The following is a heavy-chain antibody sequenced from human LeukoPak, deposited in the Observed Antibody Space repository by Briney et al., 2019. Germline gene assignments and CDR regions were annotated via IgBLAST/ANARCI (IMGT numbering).Heavy chain of an antibody. J-gene: IGHJ6*02. V-gene: IGHV3-21*01. CDR1: EFTFSSYS. CDR3: ARWYNWNDVDYYGMDV. D-gene: IGHD1-1*01. CDR2: ISSSSSYI. Sequence: GGSLRLSCAASEFTFSSYSMNWVRQAPGKGLEWVSSISSSSSYIYYADSVKGRFTISRDNAKNSLYLQMNSLRAEDTAVYYCARWYNWNDVDYYGMDVWGQGTTVTVSS.